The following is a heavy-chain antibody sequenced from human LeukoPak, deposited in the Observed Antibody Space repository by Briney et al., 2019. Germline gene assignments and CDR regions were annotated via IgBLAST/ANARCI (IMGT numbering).Heavy chain of an antibody. CDR1: GYTLTELS. J-gene: IGHJ4*02. CDR3: ATGVLPPVGGIDY. D-gene: IGHD3-10*01. Sequence: EASAKVSCKVSGYTLTELSMHWVRQGPGKGLEWMGGFDPEDGETIYAQKFQGRVTMTEDTSTDTAYMELSSLRSEDTAVYYCATGVLPPVGGIDYWGQGTLVTVSS. V-gene: IGHV1-24*01. CDR2: FDPEDGET.